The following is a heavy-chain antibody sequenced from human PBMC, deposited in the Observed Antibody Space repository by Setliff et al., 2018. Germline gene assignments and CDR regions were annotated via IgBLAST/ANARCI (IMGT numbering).Heavy chain of an antibody. V-gene: IGHV4-31*03. Sequence: PSETLSLTCTVSGGSISSGGYYWSWIRQHPGKGLEWIGYIYYGGNTYYNPSLKSRVTISVDTSKNQFSLKLSSVTAADTAVYYCARDPLTTNRRRAFDIWGQGTMVTVSS. CDR1: GGSISSGGYY. CDR3: ARDPLTTNRRRAFDI. CDR2: IYYGGNT. D-gene: IGHD4-17*01. J-gene: IGHJ3*02.